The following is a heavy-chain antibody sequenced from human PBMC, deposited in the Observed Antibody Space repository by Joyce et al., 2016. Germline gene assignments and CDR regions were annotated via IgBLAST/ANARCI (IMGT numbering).Heavy chain of an antibody. D-gene: IGHD3-10*01. Sequence: QVQLVESGGGVVQPGRSRRLSCTASGFTFSSYGMHWVRQAPGEGLEWVAVIWFDGRNKYYGDSVKGRFTISRDNSKNMLFLQMNSLRAEDTAMYYCARSEDYGSGSYYDDWGQGTLVTVSS. CDR3: ARSEDYGSGSYYDD. CDR2: IWFDGRNK. J-gene: IGHJ4*02. CDR1: GFTFSSYG. V-gene: IGHV3-33*01.